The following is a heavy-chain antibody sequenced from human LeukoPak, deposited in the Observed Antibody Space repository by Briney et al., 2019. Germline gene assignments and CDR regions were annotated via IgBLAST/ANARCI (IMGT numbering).Heavy chain of an antibody. D-gene: IGHD2-2*01. V-gene: IGHV3-23*01. Sequence: GGSLRLSCAVSGFSLSINSMCWVRQAPGKGLEWVSGISRDGDKTYYVDFVEGRFTISRDTSKNTLYLQMDTLRVEDTATYYCAKEEVPNDYWGQGTLVTVSS. CDR2: ISRDGDKT. CDR3: AKEEVPNDY. CDR1: GFSLSINS. J-gene: IGHJ4*02.